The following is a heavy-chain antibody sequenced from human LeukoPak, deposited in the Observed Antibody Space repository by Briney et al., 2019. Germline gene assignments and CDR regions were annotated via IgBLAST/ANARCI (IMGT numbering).Heavy chain of an antibody. Sequence: ASVKVSCKASRYSFTTHDIHWVRQATGQGLEWMGRMNPKNGDTGYAQKFQGRVTMTRSTSISTAYMELSSLRSDDTAVYYCARGMKNWNDLYYGLDVWGQGTTVTVSS. J-gene: IGHJ6*02. V-gene: IGHV1-8*01. D-gene: IGHD1-1*01. CDR3: ARGMKNWNDLYYGLDV. CDR1: RYSFTTHD. CDR2: MNPKNGDT.